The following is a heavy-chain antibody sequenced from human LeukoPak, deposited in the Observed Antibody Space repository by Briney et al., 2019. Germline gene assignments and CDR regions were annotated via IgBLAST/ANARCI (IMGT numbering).Heavy chain of an antibody. V-gene: IGHV3-48*03. J-gene: IGHJ4*02. Sequence: GGSLRLSCAASGFTVSSNHMNWVRQAPGKGLEWVSYIATSGATTYYADSVKGRFTISRDNAKNSLYLQMNSLRAEDTALYYCARDTLVRGLDCFDYWGQGTLVTVSS. CDR2: IATSGATT. D-gene: IGHD3-10*01. CDR3: ARDTLVRGLDCFDY. CDR1: GFTVSSNH.